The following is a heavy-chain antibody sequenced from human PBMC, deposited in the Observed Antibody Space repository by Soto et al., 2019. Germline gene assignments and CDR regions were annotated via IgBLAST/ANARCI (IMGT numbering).Heavy chain of an antibody. Sequence: SETLSLTCTVSGGSISSGNYHWSWIRQHPGKGLEWIGYIYYSGSTYYNPSLKSRVTISVDTSKNQFSLKLSSVTAADTAVYYCASTYYNASSGPFDYWGQGTLVTVSS. CDR2: IYYSGST. CDR1: GGSISSGNYH. CDR3: ASTYYNASSGPFDY. V-gene: IGHV4-31*03. D-gene: IGHD3-22*01. J-gene: IGHJ4*02.